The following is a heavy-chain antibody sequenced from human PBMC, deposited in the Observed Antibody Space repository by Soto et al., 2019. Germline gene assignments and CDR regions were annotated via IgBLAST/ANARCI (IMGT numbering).Heavy chain of an antibody. CDR2: IYTSGGT. CDR3: ARDPSIVGATYFGY. Sequence: AETLSLTCTVSGGSMISYYWGWIRQPAGKELWWSGLIYTSGGTNYNRSLTSRGTMSVDTSKSQFSLKLSSVTAADTAVYSCARDPSIVGATYFGYWGQGPLVTFAS. V-gene: IGHV4-4*07. D-gene: IGHD1-26*01. CDR1: GGSMISYY. J-gene: IGHJ4*02.